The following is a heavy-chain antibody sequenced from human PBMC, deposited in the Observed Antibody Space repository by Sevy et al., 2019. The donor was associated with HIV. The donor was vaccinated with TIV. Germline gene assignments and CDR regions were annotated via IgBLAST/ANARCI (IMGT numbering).Heavy chain of an antibody. CDR1: GFTFSKYS. J-gene: IGHJ4*02. CDR2: LSFGCGEI. CDR3: AREGCTKPHDY. Sequence: GGSLRLSCAASGFTFSKYSMSWVRQPPGKGLEWVSTLSFGCGEINYADSVKGRFTMSRANSKGSVYLQMNNLGPEDTAVYYCAREGCTKPHDYWGQGTLVTVSS. V-gene: IGHV3-23*01. D-gene: IGHD2-8*01.